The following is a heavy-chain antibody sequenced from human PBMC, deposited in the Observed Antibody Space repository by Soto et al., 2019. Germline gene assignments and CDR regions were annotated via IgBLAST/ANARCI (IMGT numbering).Heavy chain of an antibody. CDR2: SDYICRA. V-gene: IGHV4-31*03. D-gene: IGHD2-2*01. J-gene: IGHJ3*02. CDR1: GGSISGDNYF. Sequence: SETLSLTCTVSGGSISGDNYFWSWIRQHPGKGLEWIGYSDYICRAYYNPSLKSRVTTSVDTSNNQFSLSLSSVTVVDTANYYSAREVKSADAIDEFDMWCQGTVV. CDR3: AREVKSADAIDEFDM.